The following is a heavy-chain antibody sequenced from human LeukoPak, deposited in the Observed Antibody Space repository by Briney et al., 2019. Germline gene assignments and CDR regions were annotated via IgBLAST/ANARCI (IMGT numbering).Heavy chain of an antibody. CDR3: ARGPAYYHGPTKVFDP. V-gene: IGHV4-30-4*01. CDR2: IYYNGKT. Sequence: SETLSLTCTVSGGPISSGDYYRAWIRQTPGKGMEWIAYIYYNGKTFYNPSLKSRLSISVKTSKNEFYLKLNSVTAADTAMYYCARGPAYYHGPTKVFDPWGQGTLVTVSS. J-gene: IGHJ5*01. D-gene: IGHD2-21*01. CDR1: GGPISSGDYY.